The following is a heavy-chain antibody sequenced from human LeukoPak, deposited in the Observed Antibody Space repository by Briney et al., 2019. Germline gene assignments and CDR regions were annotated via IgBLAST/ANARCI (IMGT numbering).Heavy chain of an antibody. CDR2: ISPHGI. V-gene: IGHV4-34*01. CDR1: GGSFSGYY. CDR3: ASDSYSSTGYF. D-gene: IGHD2-2*01. J-gene: IGHJ4*02. Sequence: PSETLSLTCVMYGGSFSGYYWSWIRQSPGKGLEWIGEISPHGIKYNPSLKSRVTISLDTTKDQFSLFLSSVTAADAAVYFCASDSYSSTGYFWSQGTLVTVSS.